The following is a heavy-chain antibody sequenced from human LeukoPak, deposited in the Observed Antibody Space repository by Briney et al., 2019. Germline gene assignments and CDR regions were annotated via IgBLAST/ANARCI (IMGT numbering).Heavy chain of an antibody. CDR3: ARGGYSYGDFDY. V-gene: IGHV4-34*01. CDR1: GGSFSGYY. J-gene: IGHJ4*02. D-gene: IGHD5-18*01. Sequence: SETLSLTCAVYGGSFSGYYWSWIRQPPGKGLEWIGEINHSGSTNYNPSLKSRVTITVDTSKNQFSLKLSSVTAADTAVYYCARGGYSYGDFDYWGQGTLVTVSS. CDR2: INHSGST.